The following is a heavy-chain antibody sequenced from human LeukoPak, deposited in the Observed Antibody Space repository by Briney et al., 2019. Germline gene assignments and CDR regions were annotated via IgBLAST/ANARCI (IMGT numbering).Heavy chain of an antibody. J-gene: IGHJ4*02. CDR2: INSDGSST. CDR3: APQGGWFGGEWRFDY. CDR1: GFTFSSYW. Sequence: GGSLRLSCAASGFTFSSYWMHWVRQAPGKGLVWVSRINSDGSSTSYADSVKGRFTISRDNSKNTLYLQMNSLRAEDTAVYYCAPQGGWFGGEWRFDYWGQGTLVTVSS. V-gene: IGHV3-74*01. D-gene: IGHD3-10*01.